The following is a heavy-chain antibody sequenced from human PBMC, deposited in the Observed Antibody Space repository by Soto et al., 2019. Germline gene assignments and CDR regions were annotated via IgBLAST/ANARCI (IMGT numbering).Heavy chain of an antibody. CDR1: GFTFSSHA. CDR2: LSDSGDSI. J-gene: IGHJ4*02. V-gene: IGHV3-23*01. CDR3: AKVSSSWYAGFFDL. D-gene: IGHD6-13*01. Sequence: EVQLLESGGSLVQPGRSLRLSCTASGFTFSSHAMTWVRQAPGKGLEWVSGLSDSGDSIYYADSVKGRFTIYRDNSMNTLYLQMNTLRVEDTAVYYCAKVSSSWYAGFFDLWGQGTLVTVSS.